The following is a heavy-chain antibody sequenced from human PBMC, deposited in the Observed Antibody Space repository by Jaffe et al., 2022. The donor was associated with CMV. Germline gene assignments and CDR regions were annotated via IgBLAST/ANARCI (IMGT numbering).Heavy chain of an antibody. CDR1: GGSISNYY. J-gene: IGHJ4*02. V-gene: IGHV4-59*01. CDR3: ARDRRGGTNFENFDY. D-gene: IGHD1-7*01. CDR2: IYYSGIS. Sequence: QVQLQESGPGLVKPSETLSLTCSVSGGSISNYYWSWIRQPPGKGLEWIGNIYYSGISNYSPSLKSRVTISVDTSKNQFSLTLTSVTATDTAVYYCARDRRGGTNFENFDYWGQGTLVTVSS.